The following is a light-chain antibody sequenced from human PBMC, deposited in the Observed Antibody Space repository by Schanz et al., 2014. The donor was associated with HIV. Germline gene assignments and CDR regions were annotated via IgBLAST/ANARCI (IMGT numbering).Light chain of an antibody. CDR2: GAS. Sequence: EIVLTQSPGTLSLSPGERATLSCRASQSVSSSYLAWYQQKSGQAPRLVIFGASNRATGIPDRFSGSDSGTDFTLTISRVEPEDFALYYCQQYSSPITFGPGTTVDIK. CDR1: QSVSSSY. CDR3: QQYSSPIT. V-gene: IGKV3-20*01. J-gene: IGKJ3*01.